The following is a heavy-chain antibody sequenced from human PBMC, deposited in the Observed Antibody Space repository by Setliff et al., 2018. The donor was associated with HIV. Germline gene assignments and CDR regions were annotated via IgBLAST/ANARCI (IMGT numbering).Heavy chain of an antibody. Sequence: GASVQVSCKASGYTFTSYAMHWVRQAPGQRLEWMGWINAGNGNTKYSQKFQGRVTITRDTSASTAYMELSSLRSEDTAVYYCAKTIAAAATLPFDFWGQGTLVTVS. CDR2: INAGNGNT. CDR3: AKTIAAAATLPFDF. V-gene: IGHV1-3*01. J-gene: IGHJ4*02. D-gene: IGHD6-13*01. CDR1: GYTFTSYA.